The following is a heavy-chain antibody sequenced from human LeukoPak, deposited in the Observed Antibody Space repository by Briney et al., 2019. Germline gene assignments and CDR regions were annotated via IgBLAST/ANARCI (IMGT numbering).Heavy chain of an antibody. Sequence: PGRSLRLSCAASGFTFSNYGMHWVRQAPGKGLEWVAVISYDGSNKYYADSVKGRFTISRDNSKNTLYLQMNSLRAEDTAVYYCATLLSGVRGVPTNDAFDIWGQGTMVTVSS. J-gene: IGHJ3*02. CDR3: ATLLSGVRGVPTNDAFDI. D-gene: IGHD3-10*01. CDR2: ISYDGSNK. V-gene: IGHV3-30*03. CDR1: GFTFSNYG.